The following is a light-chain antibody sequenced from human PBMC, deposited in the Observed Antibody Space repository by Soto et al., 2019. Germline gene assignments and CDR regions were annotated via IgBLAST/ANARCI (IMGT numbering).Light chain of an antibody. J-gene: IGKJ4*01. CDR3: QQYGSSPP. CDR1: QSVSSSY. CDR2: GAS. Sequence: EILFTQSPGTLSLSPGERATLSCRASQSVSSSYLAWYQQKPGKAPRLLIYGASSRATGIPDRLSGSGSGTDFTLTIRRLEPEDFAVYYCQQYGSSPPFGGGTKVDIK. V-gene: IGKV3-20*01.